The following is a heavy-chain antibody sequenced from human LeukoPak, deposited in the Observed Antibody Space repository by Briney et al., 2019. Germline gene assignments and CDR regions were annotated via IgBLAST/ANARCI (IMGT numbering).Heavy chain of an antibody. J-gene: IGHJ4*02. Sequence: GGSLRLSCATSGFMFSNYWMTWVRQAPGKGLEWVANIKQDGSAKHYMDSVKGRFTISRDNAKNSLYLQMNSLRVEDTAVYYCARGRPHGNDYWGQGTLVTVSS. CDR2: IKQDGSAK. CDR3: ARGRPHGNDY. D-gene: IGHD4-23*01. CDR1: GFMFSNYW. V-gene: IGHV3-7*01.